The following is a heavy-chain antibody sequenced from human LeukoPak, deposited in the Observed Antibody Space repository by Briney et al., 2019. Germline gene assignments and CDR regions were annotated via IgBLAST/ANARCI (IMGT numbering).Heavy chain of an antibody. J-gene: IGHJ4*02. CDR2: IYSGGST. CDR3: ARTLSAAMPRGHV. D-gene: IGHD2-2*01. CDR1: GFTVSSNY. V-gene: IGHV3-53*01. Sequence: PGGSLRLSCAASGFTVSSNYMSWVRQAPGQGLEWVSVIYSGGSTYYADSVKGRFTISRDNSKNTLYLQMNSLRAEDTAVYYCARTLSAAMPRGHVWGQGTLVTVSS.